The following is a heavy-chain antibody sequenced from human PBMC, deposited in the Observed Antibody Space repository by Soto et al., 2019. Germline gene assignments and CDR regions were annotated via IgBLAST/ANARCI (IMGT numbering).Heavy chain of an antibody. Sequence: SETLSLTCTVSGGSISSGGYYWSWIRQHPGKGLEWIGYIYYSGSTYYNPSLKSRVTISVDTSKNQFSLKLSSVTAADTAVYYCAGGAAAGTLYYFDYWGQGTLVTVSS. D-gene: IGHD6-13*01. V-gene: IGHV4-31*03. CDR3: AGGAAAGTLYYFDY. J-gene: IGHJ4*02. CDR1: GGSISSGGYY. CDR2: IYYSGST.